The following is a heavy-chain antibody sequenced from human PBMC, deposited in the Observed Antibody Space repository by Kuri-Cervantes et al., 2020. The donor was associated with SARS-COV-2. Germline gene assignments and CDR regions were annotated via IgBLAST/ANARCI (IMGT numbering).Heavy chain of an antibody. CDR2: INPNSGGT. V-gene: IGHV1-2*02. Sequence: ASVKVSCKASGYTFTGYYMHWVRQAPGQGLEWMGWINPNSGGTNYAQKFQGRVTMTRNTSISTAYMELSSLRSEDTAVYYCARGAWVGAGRAAYCSSTSCPRHYYYYYYMDVWGKGTTVTVSS. D-gene: IGHD2-2*01. J-gene: IGHJ6*03. CDR1: GYTFTGYY. CDR3: ARGAWVGAGRAAYCSSTSCPRHYYYYYYMDV.